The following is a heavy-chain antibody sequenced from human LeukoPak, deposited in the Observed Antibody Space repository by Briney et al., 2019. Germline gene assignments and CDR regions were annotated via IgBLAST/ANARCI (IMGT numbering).Heavy chain of an antibody. V-gene: IGHV3-33*01. CDR1: GFTFSTYA. J-gene: IGHJ4*02. CDR3: AREGQTPSIRLYYFDS. D-gene: IGHD4/OR15-4a*01. Sequence: GGSLRLSCATSGFTFSTYAMHWVRQAPGTGLEWVAVIWYDGSNKYYADSVKGRFTISRDNAKNTLYLQMNRLRAEDTAVYYCAREGQTPSIRLYYFDSWGQGTLVTVSS. CDR2: IWYDGSNK.